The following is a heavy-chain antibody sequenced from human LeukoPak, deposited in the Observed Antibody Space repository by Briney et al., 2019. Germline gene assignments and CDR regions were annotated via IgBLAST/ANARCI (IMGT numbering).Heavy chain of an antibody. CDR3: ARVYSYYDFWSGYYSRYYYYYMDV. CDR1: GFTFSDYY. J-gene: IGHJ6*03. CDR2: ISSSGSTI. V-gene: IGHV3-11*01. Sequence: GGSLRLSCAASGFTFSDYYMSWIRQAPGKGLEWVSYISSSGSTIYYADSVKGRFTISRDNAKNSLYLRMNSLRAEDTAVYYCARVYSYYDFWSGYYSRYYYYYMDVWGKGTTVTVSS. D-gene: IGHD3-3*01.